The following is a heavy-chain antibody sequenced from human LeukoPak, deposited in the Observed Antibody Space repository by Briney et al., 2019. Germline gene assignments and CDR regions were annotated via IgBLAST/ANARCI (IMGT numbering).Heavy chain of an antibody. D-gene: IGHD4-17*01. CDR1: GYIFISNG. J-gene: IGHJ4*02. CDR3: ARDSRIRDYGDFPLDH. V-gene: IGHV1-18*04. CDR2: VSTYNGET. Sequence: GASVKVSCKGFGYIFISNGISWVRQAPGQGLEWMGWVSTYNGETNYAQKFQGRVTMTTDTSTRTVYMELRSLRPDDTAVYFCARDSRIRDYGDFPLDHWGQGTLVAVSS.